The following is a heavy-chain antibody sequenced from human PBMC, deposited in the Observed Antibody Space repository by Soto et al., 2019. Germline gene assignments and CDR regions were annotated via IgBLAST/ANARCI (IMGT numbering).Heavy chain of an antibody. CDR3: AKGPYSTTSGWFDS. CDR1: GYTFTSYA. V-gene: IGHV1-3*01. Sequence: EASVKVSCKASGYTFTSYAMHWVRQAPGQRLEWMGWINAGNGNTKYSQKFQGRVTITRDTSASTAYMELSSLRAEDTAVYYCAKGPYSTTSGWFDSWGQGTLVTVSS. CDR2: INAGNGNT. D-gene: IGHD6-13*01. J-gene: IGHJ5*01.